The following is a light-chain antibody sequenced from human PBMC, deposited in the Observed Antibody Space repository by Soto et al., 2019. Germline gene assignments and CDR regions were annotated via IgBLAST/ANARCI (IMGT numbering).Light chain of an antibody. J-gene: IGKJ1*01. CDR3: QQYCRSPWT. Sequence: EIVLTQSPGTLSLSPGERATLSCRASQSVSSSYLAWYQQKPGHAPRLLIYGASSRATGIPDRFSGSGSGTDFTLTISRLEPEYFSVYYCQQYCRSPWTVGQRTKVEIK. CDR1: QSVSSSY. CDR2: GAS. V-gene: IGKV3-20*01.